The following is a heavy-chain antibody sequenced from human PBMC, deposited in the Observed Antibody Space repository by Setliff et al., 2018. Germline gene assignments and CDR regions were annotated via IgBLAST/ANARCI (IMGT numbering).Heavy chain of an antibody. J-gene: IGHJ3*02. CDR1: GYTFTGYY. D-gene: IGHD3-10*01. CDR3: AKAPLWFGERGAFDI. Sequence: GASVKVSCKASGYTFTGYYMHWVRQAPGQGLEWMGWINPNSGGTNYAQKFQGRVTMTRDTSISTAYMELSRLRSDDTAVYYCAKAPLWFGERGAFDIWGQGTMVTASS. CDR2: INPNSGGT. V-gene: IGHV1-2*02.